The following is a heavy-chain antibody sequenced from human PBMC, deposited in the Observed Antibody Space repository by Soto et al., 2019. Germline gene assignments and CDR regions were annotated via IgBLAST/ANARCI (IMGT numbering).Heavy chain of an antibody. CDR3: AKAPSVRGVHIDY. J-gene: IGHJ4*02. D-gene: IGHD3-10*01. CDR1: GFTFSSYA. Sequence: EVQLLESGGGLVQPGGSLRLSCSASGFTFSSYARSWVRQAPGKGLEWVSAISGSGGSTYYADSVKGRFTISRDNSKNTLYLQMNSLRAEDTAVYYCAKAPSVRGVHIDYWGQGTLVTVSS. V-gene: IGHV3-23*01. CDR2: ISGSGGST.